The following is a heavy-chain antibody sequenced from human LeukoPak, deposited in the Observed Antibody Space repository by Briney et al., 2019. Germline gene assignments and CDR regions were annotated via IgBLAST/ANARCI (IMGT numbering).Heavy chain of an antibody. D-gene: IGHD3-3*01. CDR2: IYYSGSTT. V-gene: IGHV4-39*01. CDR3: AVQTSGYYIRYFDY. Sequence: SETLSLTCTVSGGSISNSGSYWGWVRQPPGKGLEWIGSIYYSGSTTHYSPSLKSRVTISVDTSKNQFSLSLSSVSAADTSVFYCAVQTSGYYIRYFDYWGQGTLVTVSS. J-gene: IGHJ4*02. CDR1: GGSISNSGSY.